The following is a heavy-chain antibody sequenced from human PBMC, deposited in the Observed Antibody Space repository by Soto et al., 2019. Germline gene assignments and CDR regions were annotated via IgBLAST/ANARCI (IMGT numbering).Heavy chain of an antibody. Sequence: QVQLQQWGAGLLKPSETLSLTCAVYGGSFSGYYWTWIRQPPGTGLEWIGEINHSGSTNYNPSLKSRVTISVDTATNQFSLKLTSVTAADTAVYYCARDNITGRFDYWGQGTLVTVSS. V-gene: IGHV4-34*01. D-gene: IGHD3-10*01. J-gene: IGHJ4*02. CDR1: GGSFSGYY. CDR2: INHSGST. CDR3: ARDNITGRFDY.